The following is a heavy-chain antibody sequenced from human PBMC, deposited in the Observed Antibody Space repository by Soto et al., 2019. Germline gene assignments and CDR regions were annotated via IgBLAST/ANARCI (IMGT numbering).Heavy chain of an antibody. Sequence: SETLSLTCAVSGGSISSGGYSWSWIRQPPGKGLECIGYIYHSGSTYYSPSLKSRVTISVDRSKNQFSLKLSSVTAADTAVYYCARGPPPGYWGQGTLVTVSS. CDR3: ARGPPPGY. CDR1: GGSISSGGYS. J-gene: IGHJ4*02. CDR2: IYHSGST. V-gene: IGHV4-30-2*01.